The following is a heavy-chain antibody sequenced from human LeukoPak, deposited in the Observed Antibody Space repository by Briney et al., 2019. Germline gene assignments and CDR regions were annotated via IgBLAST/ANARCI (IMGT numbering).Heavy chain of an antibody. J-gene: IGHJ4*02. CDR1: GGTFSSYA. Sequence: SVKVSCKASGGTFSSYAFSWVRQAPGQGLEWMGRIIPILATEFYAQKVQDRLTTTADPSTSTAYMELSSLRSGDTAVYYCARDRRAAGGFFSPEYWGQGTQVTVSS. V-gene: IGHV1-69*11. CDR3: ARDRRAAGGFFSPEY. D-gene: IGHD6-13*01. CDR2: IIPILATE.